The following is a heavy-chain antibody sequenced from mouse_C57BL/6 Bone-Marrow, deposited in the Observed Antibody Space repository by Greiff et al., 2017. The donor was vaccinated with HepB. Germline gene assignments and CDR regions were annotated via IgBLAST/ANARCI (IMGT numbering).Heavy chain of an antibody. V-gene: IGHV1-69*01. D-gene: IGHD1-1*01. J-gene: IGHJ4*01. Sequence: QVQLQQPGAELVMPGASVKLSCKASGYTFTSYWMHWVKQRPGQGLEWIGEIDPSDSYTNYNQKFKGKSTLTVDKSSSTAYMQLSSLTSEDSAVYYCAVLPYAMDYWGQGTSVTVSS. CDR3: AVLPYAMDY. CDR1: GYTFTSYW. CDR2: IDPSDSYT.